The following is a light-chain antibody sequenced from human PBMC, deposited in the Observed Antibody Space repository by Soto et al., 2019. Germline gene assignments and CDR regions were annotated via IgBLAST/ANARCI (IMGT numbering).Light chain of an antibody. CDR2: EVT. Sequence: QSALTQPASVSGSPGQSITISCTGTSSDVGGYDSVSWYQQHPGKAPKLMIYEVTNRPSGVSSRFSGSKSGNTASLTISGLRAEDEADYYCSSYTGSSTVGVFGGGTKLTVL. CDR3: SSYTGSSTVGV. V-gene: IGLV2-14*01. CDR1: SSDVGGYDS. J-gene: IGLJ2*01.